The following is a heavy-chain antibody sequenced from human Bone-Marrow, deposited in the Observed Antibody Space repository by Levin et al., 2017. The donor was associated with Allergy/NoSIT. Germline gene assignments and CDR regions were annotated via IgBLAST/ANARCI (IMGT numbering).Heavy chain of an antibody. V-gene: IGHV3-9*01. CDR3: SKDMSDYFYVMDV. Sequence: GGSLRLSCTAPRFSFDDYAMHWVRQAPGKGLEWVSGISSKSDAIGYADSVKGRFTISRDNAKNTLYLQMNSLRTEDTAQYYCSKDMSDYFYVMDVWGQGTTVTVS. CDR2: ISSKSDAI. CDR1: RFSFDDYA. J-gene: IGHJ6*02.